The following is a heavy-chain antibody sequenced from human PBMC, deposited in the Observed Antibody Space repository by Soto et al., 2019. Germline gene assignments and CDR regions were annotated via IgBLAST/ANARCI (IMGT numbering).Heavy chain of an antibody. Sequence: QVQLVESGGGVVQPGRSLRLSCAASGFTFSSYGMHWVHQAPGKGLEWVAVIWYDGSNKYYADSVKGGFTISRDNSKNTLYMQMNSPRAEDTAVYYCARDGLRERNYDVWSGYLTRYGMDVWGQGTTVTVSS. D-gene: IGHD3-3*01. CDR3: ARDGLRERNYDVWSGYLTRYGMDV. V-gene: IGHV3-33*01. CDR1: GFTFSSYG. J-gene: IGHJ6*02. CDR2: IWYDGSNK.